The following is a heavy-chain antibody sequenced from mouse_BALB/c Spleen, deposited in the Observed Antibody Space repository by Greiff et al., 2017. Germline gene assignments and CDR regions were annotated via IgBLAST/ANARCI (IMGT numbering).Heavy chain of an antibody. CDR2: ISYSGST. Sequence: EVQLQESGPSLVKPSQTLSLTCSVTGDSITSGYWNWIRKFPGNKLEYMGYISYSGSTYYNPSLKSRISITRDTSKNQYYLQLNSVTTEDTATYYCARADGSRYYFDYWGQGTTLTVSS. V-gene: IGHV3-8*02. CDR3: ARADGSRYYFDY. J-gene: IGHJ2*01. D-gene: IGHD1-1*01. CDR1: GDSITSGY.